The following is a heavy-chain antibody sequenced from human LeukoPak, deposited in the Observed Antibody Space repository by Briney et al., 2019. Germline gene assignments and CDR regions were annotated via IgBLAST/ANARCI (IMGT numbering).Heavy chain of an antibody. Sequence: ASVKVSCKASGYTFTSYVIHWVRRAPGQRLEWMGWINADNGDTKYSQKFQGRVTIARDTSASTAYMELSSLRSEDTAVYYCARGRGGTGDFDYWGQGTLVTVSS. V-gene: IGHV1-3*01. CDR1: GYTFTSYV. D-gene: IGHD1-1*01. J-gene: IGHJ4*02. CDR2: INADNGDT. CDR3: ARGRGGTGDFDY.